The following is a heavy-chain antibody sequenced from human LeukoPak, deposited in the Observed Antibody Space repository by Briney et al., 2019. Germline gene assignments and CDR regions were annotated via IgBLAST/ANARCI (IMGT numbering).Heavy chain of an antibody. Sequence: GGSLRLSCAASGFTFNTYWMIWVRQAPGKGLEWVANIDQGGSTKYYVDSLKGRFTISRDNARNSLYLQMNSLRAEDTAVYYCVRDKGGRSGAIYYDAFDVWGQGTMVTVSS. J-gene: IGHJ3*01. CDR2: IDQGGSTK. CDR3: VRDKGGRSGAIYYDAFDV. V-gene: IGHV3-7*01. CDR1: GFTFNTYW. D-gene: IGHD1-26*01.